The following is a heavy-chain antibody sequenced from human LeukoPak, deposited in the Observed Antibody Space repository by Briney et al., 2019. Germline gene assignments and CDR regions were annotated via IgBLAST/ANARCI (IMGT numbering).Heavy chain of an antibody. Sequence: KSGGSLRLSCAASGFTISDNYMTWVRQAPGKGLEWVSVIYSGGSTFYADSVKGRFTISRDNSKNTLYLQMNSLRAEDTAVYYCARARIDYWGQGTLVTVSS. CDR2: IYSGGST. CDR1: GFTISDNY. J-gene: IGHJ4*02. V-gene: IGHV3-66*01. CDR3: ARARIDY.